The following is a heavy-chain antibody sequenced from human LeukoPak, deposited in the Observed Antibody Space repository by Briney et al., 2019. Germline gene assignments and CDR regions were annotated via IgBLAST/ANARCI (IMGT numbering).Heavy chain of an antibody. J-gene: IGHJ4*02. V-gene: IGHV4-34*01. CDR2: INHSGST. CDR3: ARVGRAYCGGDCHYYFDY. D-gene: IGHD2-21*02. Sequence: PSETLSLTCAVYGGSFSGYYWSWIRQPPGKGLEWIGEINHSGSTNYNPSLKSRVTISVDKSKNQFSLKLSSVTAADTAVYYCARVGRAYCGGDCHYYFDYWGQGTLVTVSS. CDR1: GGSFSGYY.